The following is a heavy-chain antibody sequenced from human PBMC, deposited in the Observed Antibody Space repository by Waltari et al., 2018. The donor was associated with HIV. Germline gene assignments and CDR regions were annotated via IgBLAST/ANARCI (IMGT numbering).Heavy chain of an antibody. Sequence: VQLVQSGHEVKQHADSVTLSCKLYAYALRTFDINWVRKATGQGFEWMGWMSPNRGKTGYARKFHGRVTMTGDTSIEPAYMELSSLTSHDTTIYYGARSRPGAGFGDHWGQGTLVTVSS. J-gene: IGHJ4*02. CDR3: ARSRPGAGFGDH. CDR2: MSPNRGKT. CDR1: AYALRTFD. D-gene: IGHD3-3*01. V-gene: IGHV1-8*02.